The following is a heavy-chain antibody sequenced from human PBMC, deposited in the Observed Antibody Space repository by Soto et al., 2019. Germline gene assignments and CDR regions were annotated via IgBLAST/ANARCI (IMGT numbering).Heavy chain of an antibody. V-gene: IGHV1-69*13. Sequence: VKVSCKASGGTFSSYAISWVRQAPGQGLEWMGGIIPIFGTANYAQKFQGRVTITADESTSTAYMELSSLRSEDTAVYYCARAINGTKASAFYYYGMDVWGHGTTVTV. J-gene: IGHJ6*02. CDR3: ARAINGTKASAFYYYGMDV. CDR2: IIPIFGTA. CDR1: GGTFSSYA. D-gene: IGHD1-7*01.